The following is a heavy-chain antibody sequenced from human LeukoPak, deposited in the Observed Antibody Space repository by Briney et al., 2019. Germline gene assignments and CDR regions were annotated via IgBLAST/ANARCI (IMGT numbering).Heavy chain of an antibody. V-gene: IGHV4-34*01. J-gene: IGHJ4*02. Sequence: SVTLSLTCAVYGGSFSGYYWSWIRQPPGKGLEWIGEINHSGSTNYNPSLKSRVTISVDTSKNQFSLKLSSVTAADTAVYYCARKGYYDYWGQGTLVTVSS. CDR2: INHSGST. CDR3: ARKGYYDY. CDR1: GGSFSGYY. D-gene: IGHD2-21*01.